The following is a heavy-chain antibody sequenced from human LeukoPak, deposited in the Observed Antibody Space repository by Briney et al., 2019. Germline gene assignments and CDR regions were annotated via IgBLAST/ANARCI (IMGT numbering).Heavy chain of an antibody. CDR1: GGSISSYY. J-gene: IGHJ4*02. CDR2: IYYSGST. D-gene: IGHD3-3*01. CDR3: ARDQYDFWSGSPHFDY. Sequence: ASETLSLTCTVSGGSISSYYWSWIRQPPGKGLEWIGYIYYSGSTNYNPSLKSRVTISVDTSKNQFSLKLSSVTAADTAVYYCARDQYDFWSGSPHFDYWGQGTLVTVSS. V-gene: IGHV4-59*01.